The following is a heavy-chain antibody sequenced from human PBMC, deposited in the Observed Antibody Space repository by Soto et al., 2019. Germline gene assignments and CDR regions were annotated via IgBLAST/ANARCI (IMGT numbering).Heavy chain of an antibody. D-gene: IGHD2-21*02. CDR1: GGSISSSSYY. V-gene: IGHV4-39*01. J-gene: IGHJ4*02. CDR3: ARRNIVVVTGIRGAPNFDY. Sequence: QLQLQESGPGLVKPSETLSLTCTVSGGSISSSSYYWGWIRQPPGKGLEWIGSIYYSGSTYYNPSLKSRVTISIDTSKSQFSLKLSSVPAADTAVYYCARRNIVVVTGIRGAPNFDYWGQGTLVTVSS. CDR2: IYYSGST.